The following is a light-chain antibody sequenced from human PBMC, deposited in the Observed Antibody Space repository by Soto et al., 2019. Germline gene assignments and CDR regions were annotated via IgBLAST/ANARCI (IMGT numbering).Light chain of an antibody. Sequence: QSALTQPPSASGSPGQSVTISCTGTSSDVGAYNYVSWYQQHPGKAPKLMIYEISKRPSGVPDRFSGSKSGNTASLTVSGLRAEDEADYYCSSYAGSNILIFGGGTKVTVL. CDR1: SSDVGAYNY. V-gene: IGLV2-8*01. CDR2: EIS. CDR3: SSYAGSNILI. J-gene: IGLJ2*01.